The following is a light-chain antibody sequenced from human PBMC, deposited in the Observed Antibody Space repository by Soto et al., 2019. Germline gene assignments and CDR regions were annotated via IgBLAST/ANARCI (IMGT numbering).Light chain of an antibody. CDR1: SSDVGGYNY. Sequence: SALTQPASVSGSPGQSITLSCTGTSSDVGGYNYVSWYQQHPGKAPKLMIYDVSNRPSGVSNRFSGSKSGNTASLTISGLQAEDEADYYCSSYTSSSTLLVFGTGTKLTVL. J-gene: IGLJ1*01. V-gene: IGLV2-14*01. CDR2: DVS. CDR3: SSYTSSSTLLV.